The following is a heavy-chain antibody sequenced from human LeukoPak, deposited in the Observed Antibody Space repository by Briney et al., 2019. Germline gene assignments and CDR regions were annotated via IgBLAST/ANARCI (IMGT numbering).Heavy chain of an antibody. CDR3: AKARSSSSEDY. J-gene: IGHJ4*02. CDR1: GFTFSSYE. Sequence: TGGSLRLSCAASGFTFSSYEMNWVRQAPGKGLEWVSYISSSGSTIYYADSVKGRFTISRDNAKNSLYLQMNSLRAEDTAVYYCAKARSSSSEDYWGQGTLVTVSS. V-gene: IGHV3-48*03. CDR2: ISSSGSTI. D-gene: IGHD6-6*01.